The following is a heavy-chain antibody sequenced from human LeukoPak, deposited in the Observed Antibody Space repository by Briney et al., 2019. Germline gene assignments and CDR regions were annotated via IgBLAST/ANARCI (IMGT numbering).Heavy chain of an antibody. D-gene: IGHD2-2*01. CDR1: GGTFSSYA. CDR3: ASHPDIVVVPAARNFYYYYGMDV. V-gene: IGHV1-69*01. CDR2: IIPIFGTA. J-gene: IGHJ6*02. Sequence: SVKVSCKASGGTFSSYAISWVRQAPGQGLEWMGGIIPIFGTANYAQKFQGRVTITADESTCTAYMELSSLRSEDTAVYYCASHPDIVVVPAARNFYYYYGMDVWGQGTTVTVSS.